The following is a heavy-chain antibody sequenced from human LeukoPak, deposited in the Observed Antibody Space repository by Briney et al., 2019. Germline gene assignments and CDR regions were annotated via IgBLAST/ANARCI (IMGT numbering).Heavy chain of an antibody. CDR3: ARRGESTSYGDYRFDY. J-gene: IGHJ4*02. Sequence: GGSLRLSCAASGFTFSSYAMSWVRQAPGKGLEWVSAISGSGGSTYYADSVKGRFTISRDNSKNTLYLQMNSLRAEDTAVYYCARRGESTSYGDYRFDYWGQGTLVTVSS. CDR1: GFTFSSYA. V-gene: IGHV3-23*01. D-gene: IGHD4-17*01. CDR2: ISGSGGST.